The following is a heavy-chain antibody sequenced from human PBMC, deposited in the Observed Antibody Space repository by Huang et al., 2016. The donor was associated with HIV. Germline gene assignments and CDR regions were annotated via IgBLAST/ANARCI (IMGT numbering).Heavy chain of an antibody. D-gene: IGHD3-22*01. V-gene: IGHV4-34*01. J-gene: IGHJ6*03. CDR3: ARLVAVNGYYYMDV. CDR1: GGSFSDYY. CDR2: GHHRGNS. Sequence: QVQLLQRGAGLLRASETLSLTCGVYGGSFSDYYWTWIRPPPGQGLEWSGEGHHRGNSNSNPSVMSRASLSIDTSKNQFSLTLDSVSAAYTAVYYCARLVAVNGYYYMDVWGKGTTVTVSS.